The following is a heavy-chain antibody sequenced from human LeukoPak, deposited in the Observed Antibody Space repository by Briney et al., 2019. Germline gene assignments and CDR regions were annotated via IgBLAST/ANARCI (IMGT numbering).Heavy chain of an antibody. Sequence: SETLSLTCGVFGVSINDYYWSWIRQSPGKGLEWIGEISRTEGTRYNPSLESRVTMSVGTSENQLSLKLIFVTAADTAVYYCARIRCGHSGSVCYNHWGLGTLVTVSS. J-gene: IGHJ4*02. CDR3: ARIRCGHSGSVCYNH. CDR2: ISRTEGT. V-gene: IGHV4-34*01. D-gene: IGHD3-9*01. CDR1: GVSINDYY.